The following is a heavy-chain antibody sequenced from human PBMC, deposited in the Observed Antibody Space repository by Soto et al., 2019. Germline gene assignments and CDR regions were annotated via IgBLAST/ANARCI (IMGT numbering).Heavy chain of an antibody. CDR3: ARSSTAIEEDNWFDP. Sequence: GASVKVSCKASGYTFTSYGISWVRQAPGQGLEWMGWISAYNGNTNYAQKLQGRVTMTTDTSTSTAYMELRSLRSDDTAVYYCARSSTAIEEDNWFDPWGQGTLVTVSS. D-gene: IGHD2-21*02. J-gene: IGHJ5*02. CDR2: ISAYNGNT. CDR1: GYTFTSYG. V-gene: IGHV1-18*01.